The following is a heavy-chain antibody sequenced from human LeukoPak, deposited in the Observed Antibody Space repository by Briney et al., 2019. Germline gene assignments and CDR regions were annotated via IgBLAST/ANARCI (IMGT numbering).Heavy chain of an antibody. V-gene: IGHV3-74*01. D-gene: IGHD2-8*02. CDR2: INNDGSTT. CDR3: ARVSGQGMNEYFHL. J-gene: IGHJ1*01. CDR1: GFTFSEAW. Sequence: GGSLRLSCAASGFTFSEAWMHWVRQAPGKGLVWVSRINNDGSTTRYADSVKGRFTISRDNAKNTLYLQMNSLRAEDTAVYYCARVSGQGMNEYFHLWGQGTLVTVSS.